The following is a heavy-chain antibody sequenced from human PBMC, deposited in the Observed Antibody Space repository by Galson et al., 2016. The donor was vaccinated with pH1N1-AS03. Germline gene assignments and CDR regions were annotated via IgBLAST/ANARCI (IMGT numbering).Heavy chain of an antibody. CDR1: GFSLSTGGEG. V-gene: IGHV2-5*01. Sequence: PALVKPTQTLTLTCTFSGFSLSTGGEGVGWLRQPPGKALEWLALIYWNDDERYSPSLKSRLTITKDTSKNQVVLTMTNMDPVDTATYYCAHTGDSGCWFRCYFDAWGQGILVTVSS. J-gene: IGHJ4*02. CDR2: IYWNDDE. D-gene: IGHD6-19*01. CDR3: AHTGDSGCWFRCYFDA.